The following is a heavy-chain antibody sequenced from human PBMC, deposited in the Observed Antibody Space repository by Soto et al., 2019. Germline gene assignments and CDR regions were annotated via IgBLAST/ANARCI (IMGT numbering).Heavy chain of an antibody. CDR1: GFTFSSYD. Sequence: EVQLLESGGGLVQPGGSLRLSCAASGFTFSSYDMSWVRQAPGKGLEWVSAVSGSGGSTYYADSVKGRFTISRDNSKNTPYLQMNSLRAEDTAVYYCAKDRRGVMDVWGQGTTVTVSS. CDR2: VSGSGGST. D-gene: IGHD3-10*01. CDR3: AKDRRGVMDV. J-gene: IGHJ6*02. V-gene: IGHV3-23*01.